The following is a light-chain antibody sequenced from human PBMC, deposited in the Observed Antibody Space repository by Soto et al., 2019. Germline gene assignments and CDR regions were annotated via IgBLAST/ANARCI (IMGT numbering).Light chain of an antibody. J-gene: IGKJ1*01. CDR3: QQFNSYPQT. V-gene: IGKV1-13*02. Sequence: AIQLTQSPSSLSASVGDRVTITCRASQGISSALAWYQQKPGKATKLLIYDASSLESGVPSRFGGSGSWTDFTLTISSLQPEDFATYYCQQFNSYPQTFGQGTKVESK. CDR1: QGISSA. CDR2: DAS.